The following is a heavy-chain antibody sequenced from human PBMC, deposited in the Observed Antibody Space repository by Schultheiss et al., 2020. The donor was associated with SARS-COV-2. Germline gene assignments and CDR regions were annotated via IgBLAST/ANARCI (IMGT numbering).Heavy chain of an antibody. Sequence: GSLRLSCAASGFTFSDYYMSWIRQPPGKGLEWIGHVYYSGSTHYNPSLKSRVTITLDTSKNQFSLYLSSVTAADTAVYYCARVDLSASNWFDPWGQGTLVTVSS. CDR1: GFTFSDYY. CDR2: VYYSGST. V-gene: IGHV4-59*01. J-gene: IGHJ5*02. CDR3: ARVDLSASNWFDP.